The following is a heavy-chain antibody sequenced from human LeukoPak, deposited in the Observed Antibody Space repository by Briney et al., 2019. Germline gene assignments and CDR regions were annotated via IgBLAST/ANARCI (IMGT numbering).Heavy chain of an antibody. CDR3: ARVGFGSVAVAGLGYFDY. J-gene: IGHJ4*02. CDR1: GGSISSSSYY. D-gene: IGHD6-19*01. V-gene: IGHV4-39*07. Sequence: PSETLSLTCTVSGGSISSSSYYWGWIRQPPGKGLEWIGSIYYSGSTYYNPSLKSRVTISVDTSKNQFSLKLSSVTAADTAVYYCARVGFGSVAVAGLGYFDYWGQGTLVTVSS. CDR2: IYYSGST.